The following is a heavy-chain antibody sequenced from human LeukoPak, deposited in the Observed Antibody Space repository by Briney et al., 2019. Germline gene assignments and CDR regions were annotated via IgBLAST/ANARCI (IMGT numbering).Heavy chain of an antibody. Sequence: SETLSPTCTVSGGSISSYYWSWIRQPPGKGLEWIGYIYYSGSTNYNPSLKSRVTISVDTSKNQFSLKLSSVTAADTAVYYCARGGFSGSYYYFDYWGQGTLVTVSS. J-gene: IGHJ4*02. CDR1: GGSISSYY. CDR3: ARGGFSGSYYYFDY. CDR2: IYYSGST. V-gene: IGHV4-59*01. D-gene: IGHD1-26*01.